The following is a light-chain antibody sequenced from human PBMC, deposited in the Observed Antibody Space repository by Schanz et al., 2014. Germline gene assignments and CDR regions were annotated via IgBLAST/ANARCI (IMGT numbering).Light chain of an antibody. CDR2: GAS. CDR1: QSVRSY. J-gene: IGKJ1*01. Sequence: IVLTQSPDTLSLSPGDRATLSCRASQSVRSYLAWYQQKPGQAPRLLIYGASTRATGIPARFSGSGSGTDFTLSISSLEPEDFAVYYCQQYNNWPPRTFGQGTKVEIK. V-gene: IGKV3-11*01. CDR3: QQYNNWPPRT.